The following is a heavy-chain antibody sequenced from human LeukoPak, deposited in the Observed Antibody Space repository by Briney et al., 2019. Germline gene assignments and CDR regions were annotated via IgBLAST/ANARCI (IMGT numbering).Heavy chain of an antibody. CDR1: GYSFTSYW. Sequence: GESLKISCKGSGYSFTSYWIGWVRQMPGKGLEWMGIIYPGGSDTRYSPSFQGQVTISADKSISTAYLQWSSLKASDTAMYYCARLDILTGYYNDGDFQHWGQGTLVTVSS. J-gene: IGHJ1*01. CDR3: ARLDILTGYYNDGDFQH. CDR2: IYPGGSDT. D-gene: IGHD3-9*01. V-gene: IGHV5-51*01.